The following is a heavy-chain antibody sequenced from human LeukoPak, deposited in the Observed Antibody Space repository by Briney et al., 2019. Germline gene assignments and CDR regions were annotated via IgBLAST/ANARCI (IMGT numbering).Heavy chain of an antibody. D-gene: IGHD5-18*01. CDR3: TKNVMVKRYTDY. Sequence: GGSLRLSCAASGFILSNHAMSWVRQAPGKGLQWIAVSSGSGRTIEYEDSVKGRFTISRDNSKNTLSLQMNSLRVEDTAIYYCTKNVMVKRYTDYWGQGTIFPVSP. J-gene: IGHJ4*02. V-gene: IGHV3-23*01. CDR1: GFILSNHA. CDR2: SSGSGRTI.